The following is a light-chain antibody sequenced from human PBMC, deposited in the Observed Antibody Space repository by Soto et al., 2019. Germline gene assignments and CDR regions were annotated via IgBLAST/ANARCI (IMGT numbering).Light chain of an antibody. CDR1: SSNIGAGYH. Sequence: QSVLTQPPSVSGAPGQRVTITCTGSSSNIGAGYHVHWYQHLPGTAPKLLIYDNSNRPSGVPDRFSGSKSGPSASLAITGLQAEDEADFYCQSYDSSLTGSVFGGGTKLTVL. CDR3: QSYDSSLTGSV. V-gene: IGLV1-40*01. J-gene: IGLJ3*02. CDR2: DNS.